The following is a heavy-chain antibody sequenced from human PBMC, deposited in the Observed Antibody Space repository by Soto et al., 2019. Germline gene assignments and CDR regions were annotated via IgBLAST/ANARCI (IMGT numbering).Heavy chain of an antibody. CDR2: IIPIFGTA. CDR3: ARIRAGGLIAVAGHWYFDL. V-gene: IGHV1-69*12. Sequence: QVQLVQSGAEVKKPGSSVKVSCKASGGTFSSYAISWVRQAPGQGLEWMGGIIPIFGTANYAQKFQGRVTITADESTSTAYMELSSPRSEDTAVYYCARIRAGGLIAVAGHWYFDLWGRGTLVTVSS. CDR1: GGTFSSYA. D-gene: IGHD6-19*01. J-gene: IGHJ2*01.